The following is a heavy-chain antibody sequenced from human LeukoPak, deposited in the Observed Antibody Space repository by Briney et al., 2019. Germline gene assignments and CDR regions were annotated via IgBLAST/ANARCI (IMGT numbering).Heavy chain of an antibody. CDR1: GGSISSYY. D-gene: IGHD3-22*01. CDR2: IYTSGST. V-gene: IGHV4-4*07. J-gene: IGHJ4*02. CDR3: ARVPRGAYYYDSSGYLSFDY. Sequence: PSETLSLTCTVSGGSISSYYWSWIRQPAGKGLEWIGRIYTSGSTNYNPSLKSRVTISVDTSKNQFSLKLSSVTAADTAVYYCARVPRGAYYYDSSGYLSFDYWGQGTLVTVSS.